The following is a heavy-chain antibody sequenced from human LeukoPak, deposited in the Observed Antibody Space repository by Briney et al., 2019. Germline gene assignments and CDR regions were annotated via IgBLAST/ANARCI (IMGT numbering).Heavy chain of an antibody. CDR1: GYTFTGYY. Sequence: ASVKVSCKASGYTFTGYYMHWVRQAPGQGLEGMGWINPNSDDTNYAQKFQGRVTMTRDTSISTAYMELSSLRSDDTAVYYCAPSAAAFYFDYWGQGTLVTVSS. CDR3: APSAAAFYFDY. CDR2: INPNSDDT. D-gene: IGHD6-13*01. J-gene: IGHJ4*02. V-gene: IGHV1-2*02.